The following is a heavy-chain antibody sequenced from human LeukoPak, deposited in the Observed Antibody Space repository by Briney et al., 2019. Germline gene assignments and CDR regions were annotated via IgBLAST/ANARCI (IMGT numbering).Heavy chain of an antibody. CDR2: ISSTSSYI. D-gene: IGHD3-16*01. J-gene: IGHJ4*02. CDR3: VRRGPATGGNFDY. V-gene: IGHV3-21*01. Sequence: GGSLRLSCAASGFTFSTYSMNWVRQAPGKGLEWVSSISSTSSYIYYADSLKGRFTISRDNSKNSLYLQMNSLRAEDTAVYYCVRRGPATGGNFDYWGQGTLVTVSS. CDR1: GFTFSTYS.